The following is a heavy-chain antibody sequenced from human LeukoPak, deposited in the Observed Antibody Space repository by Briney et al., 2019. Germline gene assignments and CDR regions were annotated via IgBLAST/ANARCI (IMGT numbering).Heavy chain of an antibody. V-gene: IGHV3-23*01. CDR3: AKGTYYYDSSGYYYGPTFDN. J-gene: IGHJ4*02. Sequence: GGSLRLSCAASGFTFINYAMSWVRQAPGKGLEWVSVISGNGGTTYYADSVKGRFSISRDNSKNTLILQMNSLRAEDTAVYYRAKGTYYYDSSGYYYGPTFDNWGQGTLVTVSA. D-gene: IGHD3-22*01. CDR1: GFTFINYA. CDR2: ISGNGGTT.